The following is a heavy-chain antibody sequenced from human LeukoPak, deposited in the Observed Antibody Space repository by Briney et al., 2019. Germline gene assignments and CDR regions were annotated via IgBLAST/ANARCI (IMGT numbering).Heavy chain of an antibody. CDR2: ITGSGGST. J-gene: IGHJ4*02. CDR3: AKDDHVGAPFDY. CDR1: GFTFSSYA. D-gene: IGHD1-26*01. V-gene: IGHV3-23*01. Sequence: GGSLRLSCAASGFTFSSYAMTWVRQAPGKGLEWVSAITGSGGSTFYADSVKGRFTISRDNSKNTLYLQMNSLGAEDTAVYYCAKDDHVGAPFDYWGQGTLVTVSS.